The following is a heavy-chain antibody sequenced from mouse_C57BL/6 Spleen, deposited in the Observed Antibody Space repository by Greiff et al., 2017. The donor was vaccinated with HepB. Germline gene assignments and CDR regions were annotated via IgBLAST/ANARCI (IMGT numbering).Heavy chain of an antibody. CDR1: GYTFTSYW. Sequence: VQLQQPGAELVKPGASVKLSCKASGYTFTSYWMHWVKQRPGQGLEWIGMIHPNSGSTNYNEKFKSKATLTVDKSSSTAYMQLGSLTSEDSAVYYCARPYAAWFAYWGQGTLVTVSA. D-gene: IGHD2-12*01. CDR3: ARPYAAWFAY. J-gene: IGHJ3*01. CDR2: IHPNSGST. V-gene: IGHV1-64*01.